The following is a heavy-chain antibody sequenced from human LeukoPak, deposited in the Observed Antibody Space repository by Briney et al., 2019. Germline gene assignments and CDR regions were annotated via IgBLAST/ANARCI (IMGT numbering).Heavy chain of an antibody. CDR3: ATGGTGGRFGELGDY. J-gene: IGHJ4*02. D-gene: IGHD3-10*01. CDR2: IYTSGST. Sequence: SETLSLTCTVSGGSISSGSYYWSWIRQPAGKGLEWIGRIYTSGSTNYNPSLKSRVTISVDTSKNQFSLKLSSVTAADTAVYYCATGGTGGRFGELGDYWGQGTLVTVSS. CDR1: GGSISSGSYY. V-gene: IGHV4-61*02.